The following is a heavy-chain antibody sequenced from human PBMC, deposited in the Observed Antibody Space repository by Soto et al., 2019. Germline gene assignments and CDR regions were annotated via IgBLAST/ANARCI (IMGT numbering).Heavy chain of an antibody. CDR2: ISGSGANT. Sequence: GGSLRLSCAASGFSISSDAMSWVRQAPGKGLEWVSGISGSGANTNYADSVKGRFAISIDNSKNTLYLQMSSLRAEDTAVYYCAKRQSGNSGPFDSWGQGTLVTVSS. D-gene: IGHD2-21*02. CDR1: GFSISSDA. CDR3: AKRQSGNSGPFDS. J-gene: IGHJ4*02. V-gene: IGHV3-23*01.